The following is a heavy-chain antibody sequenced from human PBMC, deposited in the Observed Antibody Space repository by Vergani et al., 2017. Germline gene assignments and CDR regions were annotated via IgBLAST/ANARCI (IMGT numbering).Heavy chain of an antibody. Sequence: QLVESGGGVVQPGRSLRLSCAASGFTFSSYAMHWVRQAPGKGLEWVAVISYDGSNKYYADSVKGRFTVSRDSSKNTLFLQMNSLRPEDTAVYYCAKDLAPGYSHGYNGMDVWGQGTTVTVSS. CDR1: GFTFSSYA. J-gene: IGHJ6*02. D-gene: IGHD5-18*01. V-gene: IGHV3-30-3*01. CDR2: ISYDGSNK. CDR3: AKDLAPGYSHGYNGMDV.